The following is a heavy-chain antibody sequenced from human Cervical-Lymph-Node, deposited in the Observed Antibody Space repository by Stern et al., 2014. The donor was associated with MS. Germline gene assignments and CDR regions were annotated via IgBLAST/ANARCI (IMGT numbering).Heavy chain of an antibody. CDR2: ISYDGSNK. CDR1: GFTFSSYA. D-gene: IGHD1-7*01. CDR3: AREHNWNYASCYYGMDV. V-gene: IGHV3-30-3*01. J-gene: IGHJ6*02. Sequence: QVQLVESGGGVVQPGRSLRLSCAASGFTFSSYAMHWVRQAPGKGQEWGAVISYDGSNKYYADSVQGRFTISNDNSKTTLDLQMNSLRAEDTAVYYCAREHNWNYASCYYGMDVWGQGTTVTVSS.